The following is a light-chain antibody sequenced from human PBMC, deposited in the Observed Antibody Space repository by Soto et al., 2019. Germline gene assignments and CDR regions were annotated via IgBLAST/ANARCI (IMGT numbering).Light chain of an antibody. CDR3: YSYTSSSTYV. Sequence: QSVLTQPASVSASPGQSITISCSGTGSDVGAYNYVSWYQQHPAKAPKLMIYDVSNRPSGVSDRFSGSKSGNTASLTISGLQAEDEADYYCYSYTSSSTYVFGSGTKVTVL. CDR1: GSDVGAYNY. J-gene: IGLJ1*01. V-gene: IGLV2-14*01. CDR2: DVS.